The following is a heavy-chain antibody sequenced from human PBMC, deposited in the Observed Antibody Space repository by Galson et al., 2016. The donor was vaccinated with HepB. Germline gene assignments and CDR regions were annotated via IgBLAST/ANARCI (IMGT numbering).Heavy chain of an antibody. D-gene: IGHD6-13*01. Sequence: SLRLSCAASGFIFSGYWMHWVRQAPGKGLVWVSRINSDATSTSHADSVKGRFTISRDNAKSTLYLQMNSLRAEETAIYYCTSDGIAAIGIDYWGQGTLVTVSS. CDR2: INSDATST. J-gene: IGHJ4*02. V-gene: IGHV3-74*01. CDR1: GFIFSGYW. CDR3: TSDGIAAIGIDY.